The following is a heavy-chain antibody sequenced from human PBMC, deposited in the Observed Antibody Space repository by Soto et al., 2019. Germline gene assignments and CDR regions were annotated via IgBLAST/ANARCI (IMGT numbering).Heavy chain of an antibody. J-gene: IGHJ4*02. D-gene: IGHD2-15*01. CDR1: DDSSSNYK. CDR3: ARGSVAAATLFDY. Sequence: PSETLSLTCTVSDDSSSNYKWSWIRQPPGRRLEWIGYIYSNGSTSYNPSLQSRVTISIDTSTKQFFLKLSSVTAADTAVYYCARGSVAAATLFDYWGQGTLVTASS. V-gene: IGHV4-59*08. CDR2: IYSNGST.